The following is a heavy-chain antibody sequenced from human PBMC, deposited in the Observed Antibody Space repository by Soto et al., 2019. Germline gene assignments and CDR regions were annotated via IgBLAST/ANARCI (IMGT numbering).Heavy chain of an antibody. V-gene: IGHV3-23*01. CDR3: AKTVSSSWYDYFDY. D-gene: IGHD6-13*01. J-gene: IGHJ4*02. CDR2: ISGSGGST. Sequence: GGSLRLSCAASGFTFSSYPMSWFRQAPGKGLEWVSVISGSGGSTYYADSVEGRFTFSRDNSKNTLYLQMSSLRAEDTAVYYCAKTVSSSWYDYFDYWGQGTLVTVSS. CDR1: GFTFSSYP.